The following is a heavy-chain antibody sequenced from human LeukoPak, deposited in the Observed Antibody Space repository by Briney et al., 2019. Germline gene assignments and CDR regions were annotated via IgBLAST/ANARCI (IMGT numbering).Heavy chain of an antibody. V-gene: IGHV4-39*01. Sequence: SETLSPTCTVSGGSISSSSYYWGWIRQPPGKGLEWIGSIYYSGSTYYNPSLKSRVTISVDTSKNQFSLKLSSVTAADTAVYYCARARGITANDYWGQGTLVTVSS. J-gene: IGHJ4*02. D-gene: IGHD3-10*01. CDR2: IYYSGST. CDR3: ARARGITANDY. CDR1: GGSISSSSYY.